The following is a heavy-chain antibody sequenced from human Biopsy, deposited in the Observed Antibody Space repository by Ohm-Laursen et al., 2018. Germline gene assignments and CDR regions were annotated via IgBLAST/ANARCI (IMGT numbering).Heavy chain of an antibody. D-gene: IGHD1-1*01. CDR3: ARETPTGIPFNWFDP. CDR1: GDRISNNDAA. Sequence: QTLSLTCAISGDRISNNDAAWNWIRQSPSRGLEWLGRTYYRTKWFTDSAVFVKSRITITPDTYKNQFSLQLKSVTPEDTAVYYCARETPTGIPFNWFDPWGQGVLVTVSS. J-gene: IGHJ5*02. V-gene: IGHV6-1*01. CDR2: TYYRTKWFT.